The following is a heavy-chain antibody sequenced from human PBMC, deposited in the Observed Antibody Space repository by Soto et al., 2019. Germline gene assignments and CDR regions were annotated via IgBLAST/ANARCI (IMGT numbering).Heavy chain of an antibody. J-gene: IGHJ4*02. Sequence: PGGSLRLSCAASGFTFTSHAMSWVRQAPGKGLEWVSAISGSGGSTYYADSVKGRFTISRDISKNTLYLQMNGLRAVDTAVYYCAKDRDYYGSGSYYPDWGLGTLVTVSS. CDR1: GFTFTSHA. V-gene: IGHV3-23*01. CDR2: ISGSGGST. D-gene: IGHD3-10*01. CDR3: AKDRDYYGSGSYYPD.